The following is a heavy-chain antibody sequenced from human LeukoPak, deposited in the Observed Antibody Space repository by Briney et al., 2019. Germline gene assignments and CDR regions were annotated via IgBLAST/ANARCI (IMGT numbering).Heavy chain of an antibody. CDR1: GYTFTGYD. D-gene: IGHD3-22*01. J-gene: IGHJ6*03. Sequence: ASVKVSCKASGYTFTGYDINWVRQATGQGLEWMGWMNPNSGNTSYAQEFQGRVTMTRNTSISTAYVELSSLRSEDTAVYYCARSSGYYSSLFYMHVWGKGTTVTVSS. CDR3: ARSSGYYSSLFYMHV. V-gene: IGHV1-8*01. CDR2: MNPNSGNT.